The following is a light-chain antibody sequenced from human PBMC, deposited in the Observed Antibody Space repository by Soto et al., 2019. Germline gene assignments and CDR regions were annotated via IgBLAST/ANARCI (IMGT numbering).Light chain of an antibody. J-gene: IGLJ1*01. CDR2: AVS. CDR1: SSDVGGYNY. CDR3: CSYTVSGTYV. Sequence: QSVLTQPASVSGSPGQSITISCTGTSSDVGGYNYVSWYQQHPGKVPKLMIYAVSNRPSGVSNRFSGSKSGNTATLTISGLQAEDEADYYCCSYTVSGTYVFGTGTRSPS. V-gene: IGLV2-14*01.